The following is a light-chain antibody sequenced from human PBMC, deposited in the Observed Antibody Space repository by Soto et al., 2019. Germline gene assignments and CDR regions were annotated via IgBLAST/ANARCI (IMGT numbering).Light chain of an antibody. CDR2: DAS. CDR1: QSVSSY. CDR3: QQRSNWPLT. J-gene: IGKJ5*01. V-gene: IGKV3-11*01. Sequence: EIVLTQSPATLSLSPGERATLSCRASQSVSSYLAWYQQKPGQAPRLLIHDASNRATGIPARFSGSGSGTDFSLTMSCLEPEEFAVYYCQQRSNWPLTFSPGTRLEIK.